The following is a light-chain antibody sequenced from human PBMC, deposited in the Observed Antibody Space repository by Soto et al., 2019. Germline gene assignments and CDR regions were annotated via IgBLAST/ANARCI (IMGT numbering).Light chain of an antibody. CDR2: AAF. J-gene: IGKJ2*01. Sequence: DIQMTQSPSSLSASVGDRVTLTCRASQTINTYVNWYQQKLGKAPKLLIYAAFTLQSGVASRFSGSGSGTDFTLTISSLQPEDFATYYCQQSYRIPRTFGQGTKLQIK. CDR3: QQSYRIPRT. CDR1: QTINTY. V-gene: IGKV1-39*01.